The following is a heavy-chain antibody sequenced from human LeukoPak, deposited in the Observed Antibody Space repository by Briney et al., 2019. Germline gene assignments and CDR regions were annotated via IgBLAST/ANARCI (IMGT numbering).Heavy chain of an antibody. CDR2: TRSEAYSFAT. D-gene: IGHD1-14*01. CDR3: AGGSWLDP. Sequence: GSTRSEAYSFATAYTASVQGRFTISRDDSKNTIYLQMDGLKIDDTAVYYCAGGSWLDPWGQGTRVTVSS. J-gene: IGHJ5*02. V-gene: IGHV3-73*01.